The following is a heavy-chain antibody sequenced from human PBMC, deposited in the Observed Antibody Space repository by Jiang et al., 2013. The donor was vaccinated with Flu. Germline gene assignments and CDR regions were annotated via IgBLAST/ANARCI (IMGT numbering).Heavy chain of an antibody. CDR3: ARDFYCSGGNCYSPPYYGMDV. J-gene: IGHJ6*02. CDR2: INSDGSST. Sequence: RYWMHWVRPSVQGRGVVWVSRINSDGSSTSYADSVKGRFTISRDNAKNTLYLQMNSLRAEDTAVYYCARDFYCSGGNCYSPPYYGMDVWGQGTTVTVSS. CDR1: RYW. D-gene: IGHD2-15*01. V-gene: IGHV3-74*01.